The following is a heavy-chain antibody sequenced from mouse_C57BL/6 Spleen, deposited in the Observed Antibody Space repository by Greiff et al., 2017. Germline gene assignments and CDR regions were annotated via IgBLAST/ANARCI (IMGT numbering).Heavy chain of an antibody. CDR3: ARRGGSSYSYAMDY. V-gene: IGHV1-69*01. CDR1: GYTFTSYW. Sequence: QVQLQQSGAELVMPGASVKLSCKASGYTFTSYWMHWVKQRPGQGLEWIGEIDPSDSYTNYNQKFKGKSTLTVDKSSSTAYMQLSSLTSEDSAVYYCARRGGSSYSYAMDYWGQGTSVTVSS. CDR2: IDPSDSYT. J-gene: IGHJ4*01. D-gene: IGHD1-1*01.